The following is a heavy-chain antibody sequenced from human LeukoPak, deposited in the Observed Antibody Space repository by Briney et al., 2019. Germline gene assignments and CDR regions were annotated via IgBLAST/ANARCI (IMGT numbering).Heavy chain of an antibody. CDR3: ASHRRSHGSGY. J-gene: IGHJ4*02. CDR2: VYYSGST. Sequence: SETLSLTCTVSGGSFEYYFWSWIRQPPGKGLKWIGYVYYSGSTDYSPSLKSRLTISADTSKNQFSLKLSSVTAADTAVYYCASHRRSHGSGYWGQGTLVTVSS. CDR1: GGSFEYYF. D-gene: IGHD3-10*01. V-gene: IGHV4-59*01.